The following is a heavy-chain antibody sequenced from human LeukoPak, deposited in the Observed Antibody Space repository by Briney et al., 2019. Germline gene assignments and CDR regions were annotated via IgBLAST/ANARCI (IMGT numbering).Heavy chain of an antibody. CDR3: ARHVDFWSGYLGY. V-gene: IGHV4-59*08. D-gene: IGHD3-3*01. J-gene: IGHJ4*02. Sequence: PSETLSLTCTVSGGSISSYYWSWIRQPPGKGLEWIGYIFYSGSTNYNPSPKSRVSMSVDTSKGQFSLKLSSVTAADTAVYYCARHVDFWSGYLGYWGQGTLVTVSS. CDR2: IFYSGST. CDR1: GGSISSYY.